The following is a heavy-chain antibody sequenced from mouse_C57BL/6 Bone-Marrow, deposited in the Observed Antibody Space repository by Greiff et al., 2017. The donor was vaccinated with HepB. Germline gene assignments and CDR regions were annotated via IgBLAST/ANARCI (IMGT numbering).Heavy chain of an antibody. CDR3: ERGTVPWDFDV. Sequence: QVQLKESGPELVKPGASVKISCKASGYTFTSYYIHWVKQRPGQGLEWIGWIYPGSGNTKYNEKFKGEATLTADTSSSTAYMQLSSLTSEDSAVYDCERGTVPWDFDVGGTGTTVTVSS. CDR1: GYTFTSYY. V-gene: IGHV1-66*01. D-gene: IGHD1-1*01. J-gene: IGHJ1*03. CDR2: IYPGSGNT.